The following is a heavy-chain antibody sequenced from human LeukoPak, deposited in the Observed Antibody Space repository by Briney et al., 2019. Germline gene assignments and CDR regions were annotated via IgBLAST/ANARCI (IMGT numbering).Heavy chain of an antibody. V-gene: IGHV1-46*01. CDR2: VNPGAGGT. J-gene: IGHJ5*02. CDR3: ARRDCSSAICGWFDP. CDR1: GYTFTGYY. D-gene: IGHD2-2*01. Sequence: GASVKVSCKASGYTFTGYYIHWVRQAPGQGLEWMGIVNPGAGGTNYAQNFQGRVTMTRDTSTSTVYMELNSLRSEDTAVYYCARRDCSSAICGWFDPWGQGTLVTVSS.